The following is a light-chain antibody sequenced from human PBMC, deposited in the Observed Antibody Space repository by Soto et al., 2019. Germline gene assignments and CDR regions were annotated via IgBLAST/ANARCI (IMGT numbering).Light chain of an antibody. CDR1: SSDVGGHNS. V-gene: IGLV2-14*01. CDR3: KSYAGRNTYV. CDR2: DVS. J-gene: IGLJ1*01. Sequence: QSALTQPASVSGSPGQSITISCTGTSSDVGGHNSVSWYRQDPGKAPKLMIYDVSNRPSGVSDRFSGSKSGNTASLTISGLQIEDEADYFCKSYAGRNTYVFGSGTKVTVL.